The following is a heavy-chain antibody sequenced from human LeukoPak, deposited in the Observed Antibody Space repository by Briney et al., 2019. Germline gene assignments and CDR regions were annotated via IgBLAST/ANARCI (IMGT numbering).Heavy chain of an antibody. CDR1: GFTFSSYA. D-gene: IGHD3-22*01. J-gene: IGHJ4*02. CDR2: ISGSGGST. Sequence: GGSLRLSCAASGFTFSSYAMSWVRQAPGKGLEWVSAISGSGGSTYYADSVKGRFTISRDNSKNSLYLQMNSLRADDTAVYHCARVHSSTMMDYWGQGTLVTVSS. CDR3: ARVHSSTMMDY. V-gene: IGHV3-23*01.